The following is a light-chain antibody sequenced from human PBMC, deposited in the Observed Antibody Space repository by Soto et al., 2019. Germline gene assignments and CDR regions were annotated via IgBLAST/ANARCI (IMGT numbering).Light chain of an antibody. CDR3: QHYNSYSEA. CDR2: VAS. CDR1: QSVGTY. J-gene: IGKJ1*01. Sequence: DIQMTQSPSSLSASVGDRVIITCRASQSVGTYVSWYQQKEGKAPKLLINVASTLQSGVPSRFSGSGSGTDFTLAISSLQPEDFATYYCQHYNSYSEAFGQGTKVELK. V-gene: IGKV1-39*01.